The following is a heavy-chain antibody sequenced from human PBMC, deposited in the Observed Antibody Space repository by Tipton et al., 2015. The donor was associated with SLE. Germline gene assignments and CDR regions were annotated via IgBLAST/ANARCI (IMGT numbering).Heavy chain of an antibody. Sequence: GSLRLSCAAPGFTFSSYAMTWVRQAPGKGLEWVSIIYGGGTTKYAESVKGRFTISRDTSKNTGYLQMTSLRAEDTAVYYCARDGWGVHCSSTSCYTGDWFDPWGQGTLVTVSS. CDR3: ARDGWGVHCSSTSCYTGDWFDP. CDR1: GFTFSSYA. V-gene: IGHV3-23*03. J-gene: IGHJ5*02. CDR2: IYGGGTT. D-gene: IGHD2-2*02.